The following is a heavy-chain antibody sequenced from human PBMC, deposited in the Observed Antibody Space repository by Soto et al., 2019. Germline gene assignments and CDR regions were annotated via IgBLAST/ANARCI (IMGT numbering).Heavy chain of an antibody. V-gene: IGHV1-18*04. Sequence: ASVKVSCKASGYTFTSYYMHWVRQAPGQGLEWMGWISAYNGNTNYAQKLQGRVTMTTDTSTSTAYMELRSLRSDDTAVYYCARIWFVAATNDAFDIWGQGTMVTVS. J-gene: IGHJ3*02. CDR2: ISAYNGNT. CDR1: GYTFTSYY. CDR3: ARIWFVAATNDAFDI. D-gene: IGHD2-15*01.